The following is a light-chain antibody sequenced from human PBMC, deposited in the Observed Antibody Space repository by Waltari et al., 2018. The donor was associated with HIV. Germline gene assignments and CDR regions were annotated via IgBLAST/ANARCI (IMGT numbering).Light chain of an antibody. Sequence: SYELTQPPSVSVSPGQTASITCSGDKLGDKYACWYQQKPGQSPVLVIYQDSKRPSGILERVSGSNSGNTATLTISGSQAMDEADYYCQAWDSSTRVVFGGGTKLTVL. J-gene: IGLJ2*01. CDR2: QDS. CDR3: QAWDSSTRVV. V-gene: IGLV3-1*01. CDR1: KLGDKY.